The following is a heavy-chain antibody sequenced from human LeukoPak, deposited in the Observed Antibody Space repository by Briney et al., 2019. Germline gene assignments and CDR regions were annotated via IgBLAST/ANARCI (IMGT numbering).Heavy chain of an antibody. Sequence: SETLSLTCTVSGGSISSYYWTWIRQSAGKGLEWIGRINTSGSTNYNPSLRSRVTMSVNTSKDQFSLNLTSVTAADTAVYSCAREGGDPRWLDPWGQGTLVTVSS. J-gene: IGHJ5*02. D-gene: IGHD6-25*01. CDR3: AREGGDPRWLDP. V-gene: IGHV4-4*07. CDR2: INTSGST. CDR1: GGSISSYY.